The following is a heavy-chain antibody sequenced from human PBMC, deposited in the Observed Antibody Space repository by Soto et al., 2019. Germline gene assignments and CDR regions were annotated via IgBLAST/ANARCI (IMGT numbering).Heavy chain of an antibody. Sequence: QITLKESGPPLVKPTQTLTLTCTFSGFSLSTSGLGVGWIRQPPGKALEGLALIYWDDEKRYSPSLKSRLTIPKHNSKNQVVLTMTNMDPVDTATYFCAHRHAGYYFDYWGQGTLVTVSS. D-gene: IGHD2-2*01. CDR3: AHRHAGYYFDY. CDR2: IYWDDEK. V-gene: IGHV2-5*02. CDR1: GFSLSTSGLG. J-gene: IGHJ4*02.